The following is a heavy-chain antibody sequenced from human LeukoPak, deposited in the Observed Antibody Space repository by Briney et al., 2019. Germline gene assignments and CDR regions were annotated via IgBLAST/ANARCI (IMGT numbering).Heavy chain of an antibody. CDR1: GYTFTSYG. CDR3: ARQAWQLTRRAFDI. CDR2: ISAYNGNT. D-gene: IGHD6-6*01. V-gene: IGHV1-18*01. Sequence: VASVKVSCKASGYTFTSYGISWVRQAPGQGLEWMGWISAYNGNTNYAQKLQGRVTMTTDTSTSTAYMELRSLRSDDTAVYYCARQAWQLTRRAFDIWGQGTMVTVSS. J-gene: IGHJ3*02.